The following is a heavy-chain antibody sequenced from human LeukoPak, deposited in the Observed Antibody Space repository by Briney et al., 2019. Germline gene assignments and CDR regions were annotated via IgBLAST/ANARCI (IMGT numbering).Heavy chain of an antibody. J-gene: IGHJ3*02. CDR3: ARDSSDLDAFDI. CDR2: IIPILGIA. V-gene: IGHV1-69*04. CDR1: GYTFTELS. Sequence: GASVKVSCKVSGYTFTELSMHWVRQAPGQGLEWMGRIIPILGIANYAQKFQGRVTITADKSTSTAYMELSSLRSEDTAVYYCARDSSDLDAFDIWGQGTMVTVSS. D-gene: IGHD3-10*01.